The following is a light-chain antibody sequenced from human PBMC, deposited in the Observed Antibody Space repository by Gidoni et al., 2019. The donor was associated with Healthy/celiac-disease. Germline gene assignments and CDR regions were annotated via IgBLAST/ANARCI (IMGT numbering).Light chain of an antibody. V-gene: IGKV1-33*01. CDR3: QQYDNLQIT. J-gene: IGKJ4*01. CDR1: QDISNY. Sequence: DIQMTPSPSSLSASVGDRVTITCQASQDISNYLNWYQQKPGKAPKLLIYDASNLETGIPARFSGSGSGTDFTFTISSLEPEDIAAYYCQQYDNLQITFGGGTKVEIK. CDR2: DAS.